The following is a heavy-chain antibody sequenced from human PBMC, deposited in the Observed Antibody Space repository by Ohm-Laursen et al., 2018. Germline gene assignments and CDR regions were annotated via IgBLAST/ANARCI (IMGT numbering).Heavy chain of an antibody. V-gene: IGHV3-11*04. D-gene: IGHD2-8*01. Sequence: SLRLSCTASGFTFSDYYMSWIRQAPGKGLEWVSYISSSGSTIYYADSVKGRFTISRDNAKNSLYLQMNSLRAEDTAVYYCARDCTNGVCPEYWGQGTLVTVSS. J-gene: IGHJ4*02. CDR2: ISSSGSTI. CDR3: ARDCTNGVCPEY. CDR1: GFTFSDYY.